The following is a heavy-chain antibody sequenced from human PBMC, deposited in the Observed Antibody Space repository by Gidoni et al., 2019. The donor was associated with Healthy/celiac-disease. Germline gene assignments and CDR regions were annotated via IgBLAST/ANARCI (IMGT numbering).Heavy chain of an antibody. CDR2: IYYSGST. CDR3: ARGYCSSTSCYSYYYYGMDV. J-gene: IGHJ6*02. D-gene: IGHD2-2*02. CDR1: GCSISSSSYY. Sequence: QLQLQESGPGLVKPSETLSLTCTVSGCSISSSSYYWGWIRQPPGKGLEWIGIIYYSGSTYYNPSLKSRVTISVDTSKNQFSLKLSSVTAADTAVYYCARGYCSSTSCYSYYYYGMDVWGQGTTVTVSS. V-gene: IGHV4-39*01.